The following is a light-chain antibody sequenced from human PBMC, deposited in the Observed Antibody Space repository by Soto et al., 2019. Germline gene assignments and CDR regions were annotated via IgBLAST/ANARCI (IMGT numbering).Light chain of an antibody. CDR3: QQFYSYPWT. CDR1: QSISSW. V-gene: IGKV1-5*03. Sequence: DIQMTQSPSTLSASVGDRVTITCRASQSISSWLAWYQQKPGKAPKGLIYKASTLESGAPSRFRGSGYGTEFTLTISSLQPDDFGTYYCQQFYSYPWTFGQGTKVDIK. CDR2: KAS. J-gene: IGKJ1*01.